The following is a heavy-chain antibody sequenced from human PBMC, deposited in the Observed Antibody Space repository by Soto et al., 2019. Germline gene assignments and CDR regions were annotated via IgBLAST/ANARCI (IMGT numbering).Heavy chain of an antibody. CDR3: ATPDGDGYNSDAFDI. CDR2: IIPILGIA. J-gene: IGHJ3*02. Sequence: SVKVSCKASGGTLSSYTISWVRQDPGQGLEWMGRIIPILGIANYAQKFQGRVAITADKSTSTAYMELSSLRSEDTAVYYCATPDGDGYNSDAFDIWGQGTMVTVSS. V-gene: IGHV1-69*02. CDR1: GGTLSSYT. D-gene: IGHD5-12*01.